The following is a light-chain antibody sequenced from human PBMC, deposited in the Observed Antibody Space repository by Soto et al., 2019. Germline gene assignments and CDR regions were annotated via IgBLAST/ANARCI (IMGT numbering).Light chain of an antibody. V-gene: IGKV1-27*01. CDR3: QNYNSVPFT. CDR1: QGIRNY. Sequence: IQMTQSPSSLSASVGDRFTITCRASQGIRNYVAWYQQKPGKVPKLLIYAASTLQSGVPSRFSGGGSGTDFTLTVGSLQPEDVGTYYCQNYNSVPFTFDPGTKVDIK. CDR2: AAS. J-gene: IGKJ3*01.